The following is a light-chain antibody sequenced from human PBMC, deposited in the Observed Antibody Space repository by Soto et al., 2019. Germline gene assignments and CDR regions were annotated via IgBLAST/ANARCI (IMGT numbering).Light chain of an antibody. V-gene: IGLV2-8*01. Sequence: QSALTQPPSASGSPGQSVTISCTGTGSDFGTYDYVSWYQHLPDKAPKLIIYEVSKRPSGVPDRFSGSKSGNTASLTVSGLQAEDEGDYYCCSYGGGNNFYVFGTGTKVTVL. CDR2: EVS. CDR1: GSDFGTYDY. J-gene: IGLJ1*01. CDR3: CSYGGGNNFYV.